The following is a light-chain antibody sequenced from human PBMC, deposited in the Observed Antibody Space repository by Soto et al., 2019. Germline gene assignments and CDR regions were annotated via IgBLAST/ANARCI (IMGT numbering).Light chain of an antibody. Sequence: QSALTQPASVSGSPGQSITISCTGASSDVGDYSYVSWYQHHPGQAPELLIYEVSNRPSGVSHRFSGSKSGNTASLTISGLQAEDEADYYCCSFEASNNLLFGGGTKLTVL. CDR2: EVS. J-gene: IGLJ2*01. CDR1: SSDVGDYSY. CDR3: CSFEASNNLL. V-gene: IGLV2-14*01.